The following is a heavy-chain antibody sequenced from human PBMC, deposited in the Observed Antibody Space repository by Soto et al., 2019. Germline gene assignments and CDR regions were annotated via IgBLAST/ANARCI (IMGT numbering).Heavy chain of an antibody. CDR2: INYSGST. V-gene: IGHV4-34*01. CDR3: ARGSIVVSVQLWFRYFDL. J-gene: IGHJ2*01. D-gene: IGHD5-18*01. Sequence: WTWIRQPPGKGLEWIGEINYSGSTNYNPSLKSRVTISVDTSKEQFSLKLSSVTAADTAVYYCARGSIVVSVQLWFRYFDLWGRVTPVTVSS.